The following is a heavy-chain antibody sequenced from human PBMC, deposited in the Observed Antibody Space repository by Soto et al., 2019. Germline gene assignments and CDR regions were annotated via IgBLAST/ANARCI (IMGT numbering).Heavy chain of an antibody. D-gene: IGHD6-13*01. V-gene: IGHV1-18*01. Sequence: ASVKVSCKASGYTFTSYGISWVRQAPGQGLEWMGWISAYNGNTSYAQKLQGRVTMTTDTSTSTAYMELRSLRSDDTAAYYCARGGGQQLVRGIPYNWFDPWGQGTPVTVSS. J-gene: IGHJ5*02. CDR3: ARGGGQQLVRGIPYNWFDP. CDR2: ISAYNGNT. CDR1: GYTFTSYG.